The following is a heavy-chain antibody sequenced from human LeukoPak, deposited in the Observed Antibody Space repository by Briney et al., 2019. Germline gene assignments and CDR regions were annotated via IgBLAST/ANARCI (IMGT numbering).Heavy chain of an antibody. CDR1: GFTFSNAW. D-gene: IGHD2-21*01. V-gene: IGHV3-15*01. CDR3: TTPYWFDP. CDR2: IKSKTDDGTT. J-gene: IGHJ5*02. Sequence: PGGSLRLSCAASGFTFSNAWMSWVRQAPGKGLEWVGRIKSKTDDGTTDYAAPVKGRFTISRDDSKNTLYLQMNSLKTEDTAVYYCTTPYWFDPWGQGTLVTVSS.